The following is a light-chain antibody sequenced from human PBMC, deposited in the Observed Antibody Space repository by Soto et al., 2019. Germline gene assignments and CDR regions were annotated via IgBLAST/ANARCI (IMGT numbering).Light chain of an antibody. V-gene: IGLV2-11*01. CDR3: CSYSVSDSLL. J-gene: IGLJ2*01. Sequence: QSVLTQPRSVSGSPGESVTISCSGTSSDVGSYNYVSWYQQYPGKAPKVMIYDVSERPSEVPVRFSGSKSGNTASLTISGLQAEDEAEYFCCSYSVSDSLLFGGGTQLTVL. CDR1: SSDVGSYNY. CDR2: DVS.